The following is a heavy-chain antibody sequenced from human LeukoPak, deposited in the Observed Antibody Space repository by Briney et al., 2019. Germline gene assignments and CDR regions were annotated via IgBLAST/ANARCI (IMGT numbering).Heavy chain of an antibody. V-gene: IGHV3-33*06. CDR1: GFTFSKNG. Sequence: PGGSLRLSCAASGFTFSKNGMHWVRQAPGKGQEWVAVIWYDGSKEYYADSVKGRFTISRDNSKNTLYLQMNSLRAEDTAVYYCAKDQGNWGSYYYYYMDVWGKGTTVTVSS. CDR3: AKDQGNWGSYYYYYMDV. CDR2: IWYDGSKE. J-gene: IGHJ6*03. D-gene: IGHD7-27*01.